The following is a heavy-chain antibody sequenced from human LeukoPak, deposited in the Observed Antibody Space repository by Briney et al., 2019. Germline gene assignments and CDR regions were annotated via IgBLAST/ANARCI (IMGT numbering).Heavy chain of an antibody. V-gene: IGHV3-21*01. CDR2: ISSSSSYI. Sequence: GGSLRLSCAASGFTFSSYSMNWVRQAPGKGLEWVSSISSSSSYIYYADSVKGRFTISRDNAKNSLYLQMNSLRAEDTAVYYCARERITVAGPQDDYWGQGTLVTVPS. CDR3: ARERITVAGPQDDY. CDR1: GFTFSSYS. D-gene: IGHD6-19*01. J-gene: IGHJ4*02.